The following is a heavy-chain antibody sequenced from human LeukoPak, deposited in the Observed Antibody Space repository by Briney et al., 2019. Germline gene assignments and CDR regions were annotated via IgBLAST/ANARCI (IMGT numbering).Heavy chain of an antibody. V-gene: IGHV1-18*01. D-gene: IGHD3-22*01. CDR1: GYTFTSYD. CDR3: ARGAAMIRVDY. J-gene: IGHJ4*02. Sequence: ASVKVSCKASGYTFTSYDTNWVRQATGQGLEWMGWISAYNGNTNYAQKLQGRVTMTTDTSTSTAYMELRSLRSDDTAVYYCARGAAMIRVDYWGQGTLVTVSS. CDR2: ISAYNGNT.